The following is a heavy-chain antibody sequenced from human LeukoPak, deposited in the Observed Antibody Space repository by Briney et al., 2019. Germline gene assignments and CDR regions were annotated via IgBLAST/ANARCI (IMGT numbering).Heavy chain of an antibody. D-gene: IGHD1-26*01. CDR3: ARDKVGAYFDS. CDR2: TKNKANSYTI. Sequence: GRSLRLSCAASGFTFSDHYMDWVRQAPGKGLEWVGRTKNKANSYTIEYAASVKGRFTISRDDSKNSLYLQMNSLKTEDTAVYYCARDKVGAYFDSWGQGTLVTVSS. J-gene: IGHJ4*02. V-gene: IGHV3-72*01. CDR1: GFTFSDHY.